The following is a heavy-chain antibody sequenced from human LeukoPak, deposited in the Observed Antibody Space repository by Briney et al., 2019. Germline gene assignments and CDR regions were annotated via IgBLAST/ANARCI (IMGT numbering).Heavy chain of an antibody. D-gene: IGHD4-17*01. Sequence: PGGSVRLSCADSGFTFSSYEMNWVRQAPGKGLEWVSNISSSSSTKYYADSVKGRFTISRDNAKNSLYLQMNSLRAEDTAVYYCARDMTTVPHFLYYYGMDVWGQGTTVTVSS. V-gene: IGHV3-48*03. CDR1: GFTFSSYE. CDR2: ISSSSSTK. CDR3: ARDMTTVPHFLYYYGMDV. J-gene: IGHJ6*02.